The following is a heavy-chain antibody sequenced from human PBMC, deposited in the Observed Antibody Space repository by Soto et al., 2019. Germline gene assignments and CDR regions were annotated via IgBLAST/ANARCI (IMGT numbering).Heavy chain of an antibody. CDR2: INPSGGST. J-gene: IGHJ6*02. D-gene: IGHD3-16*01. V-gene: IGHV1-46*01. CDR1: GYSFTDYY. Sequence: GASVKVSCKASGYSFTDYYIHWVRQAPGQGLEWMGMINPSGGSTDYAQKFRGRVTMTRDTSTGTVYMELSSLRSEDTAVYYCASLFGARSYYYGMDVWGQGTTVTVSS. CDR3: ASLFGARSYYYGMDV.